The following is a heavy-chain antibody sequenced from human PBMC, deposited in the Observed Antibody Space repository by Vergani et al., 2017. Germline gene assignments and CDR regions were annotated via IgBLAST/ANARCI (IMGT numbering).Heavy chain of an antibody. CDR2: INPSGGST. CDR1: GYTFTSYY. J-gene: IGHJ3*02. D-gene: IGHD2-21*02. V-gene: IGHV1-46*03. CDR3: ARDSCSGGDCFDAFDS. Sequence: QVQLVQSGAEVKKPGASVKVSCKASGYTFTSYYMHWVRQAPGQGLEWMGIINPSGGSTSDAQKFQGRVTMTRDTSTSTVYMELSSLRSEDTAVYYCARDSCSGGDCFDAFDSWGQGTMVTVSS.